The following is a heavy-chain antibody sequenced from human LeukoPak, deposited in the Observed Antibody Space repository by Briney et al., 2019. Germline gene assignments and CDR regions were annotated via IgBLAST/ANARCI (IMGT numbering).Heavy chain of an antibody. CDR2: ISSSSSTI. V-gene: IGHV3-48*01. J-gene: IGHJ5*02. D-gene: IGHD6-6*01. CDR1: GFTFSSYS. CDR3: ARERIAARCWFDP. Sequence: GGSLRLSCAASGFTFSSYSMNWVRQAPGKGLGWVSYISSSSSTIYYADSVKGRFTISRDNAKNSLYLQMNSLRAEDTAVYYCARERIAARCWFDPWGQGTLVTVSS.